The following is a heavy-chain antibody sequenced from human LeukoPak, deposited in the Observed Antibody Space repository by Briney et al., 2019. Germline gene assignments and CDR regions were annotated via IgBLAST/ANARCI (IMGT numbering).Heavy chain of an antibody. CDR3: TTDSYCSTTTCYASSNYYYGLDA. Sequence: PGGSLRLSCAASGFTFSNAWMTWVRQAPGKGLEWVGRIYSNADGGTTDYAAPVKGRFTISRDDSKNTLYLQMNSLKTEDTAVYYCTTDSYCSTTTCYASSNYYYGLDAWGQGTSVTVSS. J-gene: IGHJ6*02. D-gene: IGHD2-2*01. CDR1: GFTFSNAW. CDR2: IYSNADGGTT. V-gene: IGHV3-15*05.